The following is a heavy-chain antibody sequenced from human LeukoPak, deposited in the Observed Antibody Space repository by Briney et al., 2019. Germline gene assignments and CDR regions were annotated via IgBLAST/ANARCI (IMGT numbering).Heavy chain of an antibody. CDR1: SGSIFSSNW. CDR3: ARSVGGYYYYMDV. J-gene: IGHJ6*03. V-gene: IGHV4-4*02. Sequence: SGTLSLTCAVSSGSIFSSNWWSWVRQPPGKGLEWIGQIFHSGSTSYSPSLKSRVTISVDKSKNQFSLKLTSVTAADTAVYYCARSVGGYYYYMDVWGQGTTVTVSS. CDR2: IFHSGST.